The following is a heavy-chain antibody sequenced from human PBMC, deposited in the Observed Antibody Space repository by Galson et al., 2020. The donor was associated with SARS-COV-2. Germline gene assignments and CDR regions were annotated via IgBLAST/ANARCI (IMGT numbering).Heavy chain of an antibody. CDR3: ARARIMITFGGVIPPYFDY. CDR2: IYYSGST. J-gene: IGHJ4*02. D-gene: IGHD3-16*01. V-gene: IGHV4-39*07. Sequence: SETLSLTCTVSGGSISSSSYYWGWIRQPPGKGLEWIGSIYYSGSTYYNPSLKSRATISVDTSKNQFSLKLSSVTAADTAVYYCARARIMITFGGVIPPYFDYWGQGTLVTVSS. CDR1: GGSISSSSYY.